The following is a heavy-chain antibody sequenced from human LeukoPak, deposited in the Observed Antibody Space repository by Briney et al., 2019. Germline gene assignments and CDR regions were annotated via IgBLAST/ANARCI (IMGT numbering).Heavy chain of an antibody. CDR2: INNDGSTT. V-gene: IGHV3-74*01. CDR3: ERGYGYNFFEL. CDR1: GFTLSSYW. J-gene: IGHJ4*02. D-gene: IGHD5-24*01. Sequence: PGGSLRLSCAASGFTLSSYWMHWVRQAPGKGLVWVSRINNDGSTTNYADSVKGRFTFSRDNSNNTLYLQINSPTAEATADYCAERGYGYNFFELGGRGTGVRV.